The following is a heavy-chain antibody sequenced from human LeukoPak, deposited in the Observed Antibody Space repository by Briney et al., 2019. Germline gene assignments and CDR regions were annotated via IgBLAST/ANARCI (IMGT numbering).Heavy chain of an antibody. CDR2: IYYTGST. CDR3: ARRSPAIGDYYYYYYMDV. Sequence: PSETLSLTGTVSGDSISSSSYYWGGIRQPPGKGLEWIGTIYYTGSTHYNPSLNTRVTISVDTSKNHFSLKLSSVTGAGAAVYYFARRSPAIGDYYYYYYMDVWGKGTTVTISS. D-gene: IGHD2-2*01. CDR1: GDSISSSSYY. V-gene: IGHV4-39*02. J-gene: IGHJ6*03.